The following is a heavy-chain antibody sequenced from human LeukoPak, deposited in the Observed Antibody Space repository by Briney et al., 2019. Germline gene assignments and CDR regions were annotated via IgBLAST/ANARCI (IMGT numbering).Heavy chain of an antibody. Sequence: ASVKVSCKASGYTFTSYDINWVRQAPGQGLEWMGWMNPNSGNTGYAQKFQGRVTMTRNTSISTAYMELSSLRSEDTAVYYCARSFYDYVWGSYRYPFDPWGQGTLVTVSS. J-gene: IGHJ5*02. V-gene: IGHV1-8*01. D-gene: IGHD3-16*02. CDR3: ARSFYDYVWGSYRYPFDP. CDR1: GYTFTSYD. CDR2: MNPNSGNT.